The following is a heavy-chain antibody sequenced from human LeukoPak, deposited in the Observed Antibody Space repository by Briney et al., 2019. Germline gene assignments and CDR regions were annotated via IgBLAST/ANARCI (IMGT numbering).Heavy chain of an antibody. CDR3: ARDSNYYGSERGMDV. J-gene: IGHJ6*02. V-gene: IGHV1-18*01. CDR1: GYTFTSYG. Sequence: ASVKVSCKASGYTFTSYGISWVRQAPGQGLEWMGWISAYNGNTNYAQKLRGRVTMTTDTSTSTAYMELRSLRSGDTAVYYCARDSNYYGSERGMDVWGQGTTVTVSS. D-gene: IGHD3-10*01. CDR2: ISAYNGNT.